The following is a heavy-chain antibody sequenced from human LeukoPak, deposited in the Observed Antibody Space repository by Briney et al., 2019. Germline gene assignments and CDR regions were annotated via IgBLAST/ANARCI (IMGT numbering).Heavy chain of an antibody. V-gene: IGHV3-73*01. D-gene: IGHD5-18*01. Sequence: PGGSLKLSCAASGFTFSGSAMHWVRQASGKGLEWVGPIRSKANSYATAYAASVKGRFTISRDDSKNTAYLQMNSLKTEDTAVYYCTRHVGTGDSYGYYWFDPWGQGTLVTVSS. J-gene: IGHJ5*02. CDR1: GFTFSGSA. CDR2: IRSKANSYAT. CDR3: TRHVGTGDSYGYYWFDP.